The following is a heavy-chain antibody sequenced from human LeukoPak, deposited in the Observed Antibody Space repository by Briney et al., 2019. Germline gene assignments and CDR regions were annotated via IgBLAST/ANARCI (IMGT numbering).Heavy chain of an antibody. V-gene: IGHV3-53*01. J-gene: IGHJ4*02. Sequence: GGSLRLSCAASGFPVSSTYMSWVRQAPGKGLEWVSVIYSGGNIYYIDSVKGRFTISRDTSKNTLYLQMNSLRAEDTAVYFCASRHCSGGGCYFAGADPFDYWGQGTLVTVSS. CDR2: IYSGGNI. CDR1: GFPVSSTY. D-gene: IGHD2-15*01. CDR3: ASRHCSGGGCYFAGADPFDY.